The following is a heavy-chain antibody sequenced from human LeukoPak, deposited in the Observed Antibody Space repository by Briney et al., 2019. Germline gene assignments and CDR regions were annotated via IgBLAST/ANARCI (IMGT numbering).Heavy chain of an antibody. CDR2: IKQDGSEK. V-gene: IGHV3-7*01. CDR3: ARPITIFGVVDY. D-gene: IGHD3-3*01. J-gene: IGHJ4*02. CDR1: GFTFSNYE. Sequence: PGGSLRLSCATSGFTFSNYEMNWVRQAPGKGLEWVANIKQDGSEKYYVDSVKGRFTVSRDNAKNSLYLQMNSLRAEDTAVYYCARPITIFGVVDYWGQGTLVTVSS.